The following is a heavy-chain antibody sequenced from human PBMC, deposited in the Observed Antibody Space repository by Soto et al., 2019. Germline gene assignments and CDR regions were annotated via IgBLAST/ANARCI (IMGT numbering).Heavy chain of an antibody. J-gene: IGHJ6*03. CDR2: IYPGDSDT. D-gene: IGHD5-12*01. Sequence: GESLKISCKGSGYSFTSYWIGWVRQMPGKGLEWMGIIYPGDSDTRYSPSFQGQVTISADKSISTAYLQWSSLKASDTAMYYCARRGGAGYSGYDQGPSFYYYYYMDVWGKGTTVTVSS. CDR1: GYSFTSYW. V-gene: IGHV5-51*01. CDR3: ARRGGAGYSGYDQGPSFYYYYYMDV.